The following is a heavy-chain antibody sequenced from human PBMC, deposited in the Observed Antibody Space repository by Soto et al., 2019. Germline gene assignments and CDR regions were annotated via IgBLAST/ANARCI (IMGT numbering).Heavy chain of an antibody. V-gene: IGHV3-30*04. Sequence: PWGSLRLSCAASGFTFSSYAMHWVRQAPGKGLEWVAVISYDGSNKYYADSVKGRFTISRDNSKNTLYLQMNSLRAEDTAVYYCAKDDVSPQAVVIYYYYGMDVWGQGTTVTVSS. CDR1: GFTFSSYA. CDR3: AKDDVSPQAVVIYYYYGMDV. J-gene: IGHJ6*02. D-gene: IGHD6-19*01. CDR2: ISYDGSNK.